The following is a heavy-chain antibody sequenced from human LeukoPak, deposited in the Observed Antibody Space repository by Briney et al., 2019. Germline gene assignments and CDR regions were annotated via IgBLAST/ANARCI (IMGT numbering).Heavy chain of an antibody. CDR3: ARDQEGFDY. Sequence: ASVKVSCKASGYTFTSNYIHWVRQAPGQGLEWMGMIYPRDGSTSYAQKFQGRVTVTRDTSTSTVHMELSGLRTEDTAVYYCARDQEGFDYWGQGTLVTVSS. CDR2: IYPRDGST. J-gene: IGHJ4*02. CDR1: GYTFTSNY. V-gene: IGHV1-46*01.